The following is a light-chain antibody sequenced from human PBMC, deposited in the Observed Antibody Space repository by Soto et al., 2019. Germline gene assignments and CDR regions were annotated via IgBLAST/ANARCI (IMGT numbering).Light chain of an antibody. CDR1: SSNIGSYT. J-gene: IGLJ3*02. V-gene: IGLV1-44*01. CDR2: RNS. Sequence: QSVLTQPPSASGTPGQRVTISCSGSSSNIGSYTVNWYQQLPGTAPKLLIYRNSQRPSGVPDRFSGSKSGTSASLAISGLQSEDEADYCCAAWDDSLNGWVFGGGTQLTVL. CDR3: AAWDDSLNGWV.